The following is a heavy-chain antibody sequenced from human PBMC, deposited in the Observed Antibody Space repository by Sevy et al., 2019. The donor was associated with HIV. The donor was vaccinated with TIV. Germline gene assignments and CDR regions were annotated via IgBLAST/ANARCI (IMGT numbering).Heavy chain of an antibody. CDR3: ARYPDATQLPYADGMDV. D-gene: IGHD2-2*02. J-gene: IGHJ6*02. V-gene: IGHV3-21*01. Sequence: GGSLRLSCAASGFTFSSYSMNWVRQAPGKGLEWVSSISSRSSYIYYADSVKGRFTISRDNAKNSLYLQMNSLRAEDTAVYYCARYPDATQLPYADGMDVWGQGTTVTVSS. CDR2: ISSRSSYI. CDR1: GFTFSSYS.